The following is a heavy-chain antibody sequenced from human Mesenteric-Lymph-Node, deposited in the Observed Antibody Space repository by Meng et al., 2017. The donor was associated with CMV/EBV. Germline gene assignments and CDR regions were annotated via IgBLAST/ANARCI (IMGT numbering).Heavy chain of an antibody. D-gene: IGHD6-6*01. CDR2: ILYDGINK. V-gene: IGHV3-30*02. Sequence: GGSLRLSCAASGFPFSSYGMHWVRQAPGKGLEWVAFILYDGINKYYADSIKGRFTISRDDSKNTLYLQLNSLRPEDTAVYYCAREYSSSSGRSFDYWGQGTLVTVSS. J-gene: IGHJ4*02. CDR3: AREYSSSSGRSFDY. CDR1: GFPFSSYG.